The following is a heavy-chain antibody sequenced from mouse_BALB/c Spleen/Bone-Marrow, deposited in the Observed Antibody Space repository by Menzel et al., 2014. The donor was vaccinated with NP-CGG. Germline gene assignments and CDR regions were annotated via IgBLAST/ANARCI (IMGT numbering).Heavy chain of an antibody. V-gene: IGHV7-3*02. D-gene: IGHD2-2*01. J-gene: IGHJ2*01. CDR2: IRNKANGYTT. Sequence: DVMLVESGGGLVQPGGSLRLSCATSGFTLTDYYMSWVRQPPGKALEWLGFIRNKANGYTTEYSASVKGRFTISRDNSQSILYLQMNTLRAEDSATYYCARYGYDYFDYWGQGTTLTVSS. CDR3: ARYGYDYFDY. CDR1: GFTLTDYY.